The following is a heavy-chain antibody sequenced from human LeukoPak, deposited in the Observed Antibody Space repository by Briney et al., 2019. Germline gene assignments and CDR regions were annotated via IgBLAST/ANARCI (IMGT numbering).Heavy chain of an antibody. CDR1: GFTFSNYA. CDR2: VSGGGGST. CDR3: AKDHDYYASGPI. D-gene: IGHD3-10*01. Sequence: GGSLRLSCAASGFTFSNYAMNWVRQAPGKGLEWVSAVSGGGGSTYYADSVKGRFTISRDNSKNTLYLQMSSLRAEDTAVYYCAKDHDYYASGPIWGQGTMVTVSS. J-gene: IGHJ3*02. V-gene: IGHV3-23*01.